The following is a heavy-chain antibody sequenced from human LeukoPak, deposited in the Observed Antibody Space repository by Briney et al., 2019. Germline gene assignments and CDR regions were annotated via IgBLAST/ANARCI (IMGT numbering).Heavy chain of an antibody. CDR1: GFTFSDYY. CDR3: ARNGGAGRTTFDS. Sequence: PGGSLRLSCAASGFTFSDYYMSWIRQAPGEGLEWLSYITGSGTTIYYADSVKGRFAISRDNAKNSLYLQMNSLRAEDTAVYFCARNGGAGRTTFDSWGQGTLVTVSS. CDR2: ITGSGTTI. D-gene: IGHD2-21*01. J-gene: IGHJ4*02. V-gene: IGHV3-11*01.